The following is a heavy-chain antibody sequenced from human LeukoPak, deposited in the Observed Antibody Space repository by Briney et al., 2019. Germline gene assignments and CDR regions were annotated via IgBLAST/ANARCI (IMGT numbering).Heavy chain of an antibody. J-gene: IGHJ1*01. V-gene: IGHV1-69*05. D-gene: IGHD2-15*01. Sequence: SVKVSCEASGGTFNTYTLNWVRQAPGQGFEWMGRVIPIYGTANYAQKFRGRITITTDESTSTAYMELSSLRSDDTAVYYCPRGVVAAPEGSEYFQHWGQGTLLTVSS. CDR2: VIPIYGTA. CDR3: PRGVVAAPEGSEYFQH. CDR1: GGTFNTYT.